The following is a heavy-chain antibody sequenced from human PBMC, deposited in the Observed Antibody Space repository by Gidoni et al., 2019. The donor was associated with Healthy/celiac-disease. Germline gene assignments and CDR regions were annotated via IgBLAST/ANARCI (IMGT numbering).Heavy chain of an antibody. CDR2: ISSNGGST. D-gene: IGHD4-17*01. Sequence: EVQLVESGGGLVQPGGSLRLSCAASGFTFSSYAMHWVRQAPGKGLEYVSAISSNGGSTYYANSVKGRFTISRDNSKNTLYLQMGSLRAEDMAVYYCARDNPHDYGDPHHAFDIWGQGTMVTVSS. CDR3: ARDNPHDYGDPHHAFDI. CDR1: GFTFSSYA. V-gene: IGHV3-64*01. J-gene: IGHJ3*02.